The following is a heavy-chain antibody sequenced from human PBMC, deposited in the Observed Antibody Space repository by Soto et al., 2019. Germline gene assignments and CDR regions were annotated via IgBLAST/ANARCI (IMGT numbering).Heavy chain of an antibody. D-gene: IGHD3-9*01. CDR3: ARGRFDDILTGYYTGYYYYMDV. CDR1: GGTFSSYT. CDR2: IIPILGIA. J-gene: IGHJ6*03. Sequence: ASVKVSCKASGGTFSSYTISWVRQAPGQGLEWMGRIIPILGIANYAQKFQGRVTITADKSTSTAYMELSSLRSEDTAVYYCARGRFDDILTGYYTGYYYYMDVWGKGTTVTVSS. V-gene: IGHV1-69*02.